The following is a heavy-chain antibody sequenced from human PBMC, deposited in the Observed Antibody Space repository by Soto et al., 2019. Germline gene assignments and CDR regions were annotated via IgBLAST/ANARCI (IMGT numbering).Heavy chain of an antibody. Sequence: ASVKGSRKVAGYTLSVVSMHWVRQAPGKGLEWMGGFDPEDGETIYAQKFQGRVTMTEDTSTDTAYMELSSLRSEDTAVYYCATSFPSPWYNWNDRGNYWGQGTLVTVSS. J-gene: IGHJ4*02. CDR1: GYTLSVVS. CDR3: ATSFPSPWYNWNDRGNY. D-gene: IGHD1-20*01. CDR2: FDPEDGET. V-gene: IGHV1-24*01.